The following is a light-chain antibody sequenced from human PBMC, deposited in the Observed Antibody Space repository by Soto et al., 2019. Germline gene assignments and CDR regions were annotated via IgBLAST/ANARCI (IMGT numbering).Light chain of an antibody. CDR3: SSYTSSSTPVV. J-gene: IGLJ2*01. CDR2: EVS. V-gene: IGLV2-14*01. CDR1: SSDVGGYNY. Sequence: QSALTHPASVSGSPGQSITISCTGTSSDVGGYNYVSWYQQHPGKAPKLMIYEVSNRPSGVSNRFSGSKSGNTASLTISGLQAEDEADYYCSSYTSSSTPVVFGGGTKVTVL.